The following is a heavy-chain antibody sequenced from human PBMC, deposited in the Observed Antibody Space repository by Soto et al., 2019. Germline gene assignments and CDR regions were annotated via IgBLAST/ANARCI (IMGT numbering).Heavy chain of an antibody. D-gene: IGHD3-22*01. CDR1: RFTFSNYA. Sequence: SGGSLRLSCAASRFTFSNYAMSWVRQAPGKGLEWVSTITGNGGTSYADFVRGRFTISRDNSKNTLYLQMNSLRPEDTAVYSCAKDAPGSGWLSDYWGQGTLVTVSS. CDR2: ITGNGGT. CDR3: AKDAPGSGWLSDY. J-gene: IGHJ4*02. V-gene: IGHV3-23*01.